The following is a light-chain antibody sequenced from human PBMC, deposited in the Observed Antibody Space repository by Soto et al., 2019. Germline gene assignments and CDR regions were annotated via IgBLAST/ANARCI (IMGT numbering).Light chain of an antibody. CDR1: QIFSSSF. CDR3: HQDRNSPLT. CDR2: GAS. V-gene: IGKV3-20*01. J-gene: IGKJ4*01. Sequence: EIGLTQSPGTLSLSPGERATLSFRASQIFSSSFLAWYQQRPGQSPRLLIYGASTRATGIPDRFSGSGSGTDFTLTISRLEPEDFAVYYCHQDRNSPLTFGGGTKVEIK.